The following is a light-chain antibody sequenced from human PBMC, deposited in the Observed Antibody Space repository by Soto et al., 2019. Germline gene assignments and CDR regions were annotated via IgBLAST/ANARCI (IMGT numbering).Light chain of an antibody. Sequence: SYELTQPPSVSVAPGKTARITCGGNNIGSKSVHWYQQKPGQAPVLVIYYDSDRPSGIPERFSGSNSGNTATLTISRVEDGDEADYYCQVWDSSSGVVFGGGTKVTVL. V-gene: IGLV3-21*04. J-gene: IGLJ2*01. CDR2: YDS. CDR1: NIGSKS. CDR3: QVWDSSSGVV.